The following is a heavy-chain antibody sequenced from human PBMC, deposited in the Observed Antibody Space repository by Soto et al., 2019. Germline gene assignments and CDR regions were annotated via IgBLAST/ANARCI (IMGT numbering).Heavy chain of an antibody. CDR1: GGSISSGGYY. V-gene: IGHV4-31*03. CDR3: ARGSSRAGLYDGMDV. J-gene: IGHJ6*02. Sequence: QVQLQESGPGLVKPSQTLSLTCTVSGGSISSGGYYWTWIRQHPGKGLEWIGYNYYSGITYYNPSLKSRVTISLDTSKNQFSLKLSSVTAADRAVDYCARGSSRAGLYDGMDVWGQGTTVTVSS. CDR2: NYYSGIT. D-gene: IGHD6-6*01.